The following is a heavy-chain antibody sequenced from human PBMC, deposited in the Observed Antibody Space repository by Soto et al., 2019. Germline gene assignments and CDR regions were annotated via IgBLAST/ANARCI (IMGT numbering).Heavy chain of an antibody. CDR1: GYTFTSYA. CDR2: INAGNGNT. V-gene: IGHV1-3*01. J-gene: IGHJ5*02. Sequence: ASVKVSCKASGYTFTSYAMHWVRQAPGQRLEWMGWINAGNGNTKYSQKFQGRVTITRDTSASTAYMELSSLRSEDTAVYYCARDRRDSSGFGGFDPWGQGTLVTVS. D-gene: IGHD6-19*01. CDR3: ARDRRDSSGFGGFDP.